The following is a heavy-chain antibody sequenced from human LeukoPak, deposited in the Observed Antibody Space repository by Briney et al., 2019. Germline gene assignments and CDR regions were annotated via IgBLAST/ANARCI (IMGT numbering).Heavy chain of an antibody. V-gene: IGHV3-11*04. J-gene: IGHJ4*02. CDR2: ISSSGSTI. Sequence: GGSLRLSCAASGFTFSDYYMSWIRQAPGKGLEWVSYISSSGSTIYYADSVKGRFTISRDNAKNSLYLQMNSLRAEDTVVYYCAKEESYSSSPRGSYWGQGTLVTVSS. CDR1: GFTFSDYY. CDR3: AKEESYSSSPRGSY. D-gene: IGHD6-6*01.